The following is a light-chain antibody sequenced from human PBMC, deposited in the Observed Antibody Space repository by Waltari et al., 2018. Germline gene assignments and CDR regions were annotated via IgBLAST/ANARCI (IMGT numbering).Light chain of an antibody. CDR1: QSIGSS. CDR2: RAS. J-gene: IGKJ1*01. V-gene: IGKV3-15*01. CDR3: QQYNNWPPGT. Sequence: ETVVPQSPATLSMSPGARATLSCRISQSIGSSLAWYQQRPGHAPRLLIYRASTRATGIPDRFSGSGSETEFTLTIGSLQSEDVAVYYCQQYNNWPPGTFGQGTRLEI.